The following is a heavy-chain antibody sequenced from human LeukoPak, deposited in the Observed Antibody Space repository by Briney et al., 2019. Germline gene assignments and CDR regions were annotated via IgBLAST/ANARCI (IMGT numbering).Heavy chain of an antibody. D-gene: IGHD2-2*01. CDR1: GGSISSGGYY. V-gene: IGHV4-31*03. J-gene: IGHJ3*02. CDR3: ARARSYCSSTSCYEIDAFDI. Sequence: TSGTLSLTCTVSGGSISSGGYYWSWIRQHPGKGLEWIGYIYYSGSTYYNPSLKSRVTISVDTSKNQFSLKLSSVTAADTAVYYCARARSYCSSTSCYEIDAFDIWGQGTMVTVSS. CDR2: IYYSGST.